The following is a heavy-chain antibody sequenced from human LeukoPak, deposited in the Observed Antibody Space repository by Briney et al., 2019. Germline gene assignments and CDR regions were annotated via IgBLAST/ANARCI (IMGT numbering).Heavy chain of an antibody. Sequence: ASVKVSCKASGYTFTSYDINWVRQATGQGLEWMGWMNPNSGNTGYAQKFQGRVTMTRNTSISTAYMELSSLRSEDTAVYYCASVPMKPTPPRDYGMDVWGQGTTVTVS. CDR1: GYTFTSYD. V-gene: IGHV1-8*01. D-gene: IGHD3-10*02. CDR3: ASVPMKPTPPRDYGMDV. J-gene: IGHJ6*02. CDR2: MNPNSGNT.